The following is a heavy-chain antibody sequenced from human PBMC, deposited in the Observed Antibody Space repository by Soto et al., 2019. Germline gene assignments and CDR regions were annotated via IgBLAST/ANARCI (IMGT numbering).Heavy chain of an antibody. CDR2: IYYSGST. Sequence: SETLSLTCTVPGGSISSGGYYWSWIRQHPGKGLEWIGYIYYSGSTYYNPSLKSRVTISVDTSKNQFSLKLSSVTAADTAVYYCARVVPYCSGGSCYSRVYYYGMDVWGQGTTVTVSS. J-gene: IGHJ6*02. CDR3: ARVVPYCSGGSCYSRVYYYGMDV. CDR1: GGSISSGGYY. D-gene: IGHD2-15*01. V-gene: IGHV4-31*03.